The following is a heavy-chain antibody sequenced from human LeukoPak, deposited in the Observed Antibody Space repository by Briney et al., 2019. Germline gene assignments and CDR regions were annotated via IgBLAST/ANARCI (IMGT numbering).Heavy chain of an antibody. CDR3: ATARGLVTWSFDI. D-gene: IGHD4-23*01. J-gene: IGHJ3*02. Sequence: GVSLTLSCAASGFTVSSFWIGWVRQAPGEGLEWVANIKQDGIEKYYVDSVKGRCTMSRDNAKNSLYLQMNSLRAEDTAVYSSATARGLVTWSFDIWGQGTTVTVSS. CDR2: IKQDGIEK. CDR1: GFTVSSFW. V-gene: IGHV3-7*02.